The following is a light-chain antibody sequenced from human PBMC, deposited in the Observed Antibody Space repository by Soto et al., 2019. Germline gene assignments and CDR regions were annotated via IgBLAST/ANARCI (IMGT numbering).Light chain of an antibody. V-gene: IGLV2-14*01. CDR2: LVS. CDR3: TSWGI. CDR1: TSDIGDYNY. J-gene: IGLJ1*01. Sequence: QSSLRQPASGSGSPGPPVTISCTGTTSDIGDYNYVSWCQHLPDKVPKLIISLVSNLPSGVSNRFSGSKSGNTASLTISGLQAEDEGDYYCTSWGIFGPGTKVTVL.